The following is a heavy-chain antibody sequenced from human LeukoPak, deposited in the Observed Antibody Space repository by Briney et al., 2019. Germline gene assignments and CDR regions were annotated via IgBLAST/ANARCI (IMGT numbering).Heavy chain of an antibody. Sequence: GGSLRLSCAASGFTFSSYAMSWVRQAPGKGLEWVSAISGSGGSTYYADSVKGRFTNPRDNSKNTLYLQMNSLRAEDTAVYYCAKQQHIVVVTAIRDNPRYYYYGMDVWGQGTTVTVSS. D-gene: IGHD2-21*02. J-gene: IGHJ6*02. CDR2: ISGSGGST. CDR3: AKQQHIVVVTAIRDNPRYYYYGMDV. V-gene: IGHV3-23*01. CDR1: GFTFSSYA.